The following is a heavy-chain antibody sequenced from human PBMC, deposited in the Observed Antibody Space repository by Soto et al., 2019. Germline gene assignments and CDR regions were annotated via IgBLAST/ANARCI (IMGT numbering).Heavy chain of an antibody. J-gene: IGHJ4*02. D-gene: IGHD7-27*01. CDR2: ISYDGSNK. CDR1: GFTFSSYG. V-gene: IGHV3-30*18. CDR3: AKALLTLGIIPSMDY. Sequence: GGSLRLSCAASGFTFSSYGMHWVRQAPGKGLEWVAVISYDGSNKYYADSVKGRFTISRDNSKNTLYLQMNSLRAEDTAVYYCAKALLTLGIIPSMDYWGQGTLVTVSS.